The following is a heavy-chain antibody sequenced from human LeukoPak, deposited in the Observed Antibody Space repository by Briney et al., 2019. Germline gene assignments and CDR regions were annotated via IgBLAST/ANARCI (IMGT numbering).Heavy chain of an antibody. J-gene: IGHJ5*02. CDR3: AKDYPNFDWTPWFDH. CDR2: ISDHGSNK. Sequence: GGSLRLSCAASGFTFSSYGMRWVRQAPGKGLEWVAVISDHGSNKYYADSVKGRFTISRDSSKNTLYLQMNTLRAEDTAVYYCAKDYPNFDWTPWFDHWGQGTLVTVSS. D-gene: IGHD3-9*01. CDR1: GFTFSSYG. V-gene: IGHV3-30*18.